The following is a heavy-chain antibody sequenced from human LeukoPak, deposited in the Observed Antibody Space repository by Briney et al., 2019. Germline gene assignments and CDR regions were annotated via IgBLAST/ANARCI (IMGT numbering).Heavy chain of an antibody. CDR3: AKRGYDRGGYYGYFDY. V-gene: IGHV3-23*01. Sequence: GGSLRLSCAASGFTFSSYVMSWVRQAPGKGLEWVSVISGSGGSTYYVDSVEGRFTISRDNSKNTLFLQMNSLRAEDTAVYYCAKRGYDRGGYYGYFDYWGQGTLVTVSS. CDR1: GFTFSSYV. CDR2: ISGSGGST. J-gene: IGHJ4*02. D-gene: IGHD3-22*01.